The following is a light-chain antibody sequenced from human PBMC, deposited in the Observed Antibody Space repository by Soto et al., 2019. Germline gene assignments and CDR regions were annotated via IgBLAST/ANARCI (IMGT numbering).Light chain of an antibody. J-gene: IGLJ2*01. Sequence: QSVLTQPPSVSAAPGQKVTISCSGSSSNIGATYVSWYQQLPGTAPRLLIYETTQRPSGIPDRFSASKSGTSATLDITGLKTGDEADYYCATWDTSLRVVVFGGGTKLTVL. V-gene: IGLV1-51*02. CDR3: ATWDTSLRVVV. CDR2: ETT. CDR1: SSNIGATY.